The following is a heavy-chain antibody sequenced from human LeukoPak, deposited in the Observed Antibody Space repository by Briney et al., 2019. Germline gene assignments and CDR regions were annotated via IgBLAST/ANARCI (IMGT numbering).Heavy chain of an antibody. CDR3: ARGLYYDILTGYSPYYYYYMDV. Sequence: GASVKVSCKASGGTLSSYTISWVRQAPGQGVEWMGRIIPILGIANYAQKFQGRVTITADKSTSTAYMELSSLRSEDTAVYYCARGLYYDILTGYSPYYYYYMDVWGKGTTVTVSS. CDR2: IIPILGIA. CDR1: GGTLSSYT. V-gene: IGHV1-69*02. J-gene: IGHJ6*03. D-gene: IGHD3-9*01.